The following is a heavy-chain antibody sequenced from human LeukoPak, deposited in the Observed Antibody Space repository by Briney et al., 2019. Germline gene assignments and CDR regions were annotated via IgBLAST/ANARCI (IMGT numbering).Heavy chain of an antibody. D-gene: IGHD2-15*01. Sequence: ASVKVSCKASGYSFTNYDINWVRQATGQGLEWMGWINPNSGGTNYAQKFQGRVTMTRDTSIGTAYMELSRLRSDDTAVYYCARGGLPIYYYYMDVWGKGTTVTISS. V-gene: IGHV1-2*02. CDR2: INPNSGGT. CDR3: ARGGLPIYYYYMDV. CDR1: GYSFTNYD. J-gene: IGHJ6*03.